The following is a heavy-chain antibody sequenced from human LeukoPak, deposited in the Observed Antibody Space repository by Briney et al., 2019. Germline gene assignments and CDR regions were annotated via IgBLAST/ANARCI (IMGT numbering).Heavy chain of an antibody. V-gene: IGHV3-21*01. Sequence: GGSLRLSCAASGFTFSSYSMNWVRQAPGKVLEWVSSISSSSSYIYYADSVKGRFTISRDNAKNSLYLQMNSLRAEDTAVYYCARVGIYSNPYYFDYWGQGTLVTVSS. CDR1: GFTFSSYS. J-gene: IGHJ4*02. D-gene: IGHD6-13*01. CDR2: ISSSSSYI. CDR3: ARVGIYSNPYYFDY.